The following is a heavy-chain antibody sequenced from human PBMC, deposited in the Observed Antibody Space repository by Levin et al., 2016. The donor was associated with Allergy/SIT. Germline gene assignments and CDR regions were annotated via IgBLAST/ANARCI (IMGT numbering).Heavy chain of an antibody. V-gene: IGHV1-18*01. CDR2: ISAYNGNT. CDR3: ARETGGGQPLAGPPKPDKTRPPDY. J-gene: IGHJ4*02. D-gene: IGHD2-15*01. Sequence: ASVKVSCKASGYTFTSYGISWVRQAPGQGLEWMGWISAYNGNTNYAQKLQGRVTMTTDTSTSTAYMELRSLRSDDTAVYYCARETGGGQPLAGPPKPDKTRPPDYWGQGTLVTVSS. CDR1: GYTFTSYG.